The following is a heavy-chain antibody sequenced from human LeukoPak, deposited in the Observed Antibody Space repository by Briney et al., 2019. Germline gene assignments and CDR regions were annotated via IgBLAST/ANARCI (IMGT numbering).Heavy chain of an antibody. J-gene: IGHJ4*02. CDR1: GGSFSGYY. CDR2: INHSGST. Sequence: SETLSLTCAAYGGSFSGYYWNWIRQPPGKGLEWIGEINHSGSTNYNPSLKSRVTISVDTSKNQFSLKLSSVTAADTAVYYCARYIRIAVAGRFDYWGQGTLVTVSS. V-gene: IGHV4-34*01. CDR3: ARYIRIAVAGRFDY. D-gene: IGHD6-19*01.